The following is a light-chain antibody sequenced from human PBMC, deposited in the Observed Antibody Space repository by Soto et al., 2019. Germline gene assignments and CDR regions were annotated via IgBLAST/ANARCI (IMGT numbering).Light chain of an antibody. CDR3: QSYDTTLTASV. CDR1: SFNIGAGYD. V-gene: IGLV1-40*01. J-gene: IGLJ7*01. CDR2: GNT. Sequence: QAVVTQPPSVSGAPGQRVTISCSGSSFNIGAGYDVHWYQQLPGTAPKLLIYGNTNRPSGVPDRFSGSKSGTSASLAIAGLQAEDEADYYCQSYDTTLTASVFGGGTQLTVL.